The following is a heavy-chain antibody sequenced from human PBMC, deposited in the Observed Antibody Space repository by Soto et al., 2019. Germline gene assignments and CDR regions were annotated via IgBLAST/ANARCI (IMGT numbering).Heavy chain of an antibody. CDR3: ARGGGENYGFWSGYLRGSHYYGMDV. CDR2: IYYSGST. J-gene: IGHJ6*02. V-gene: IGHV4-59*01. Sequence: KPSETLSLTCTVSGGSISSYYWSWIRQPPGKGLEWIGYIYYSGSTNYNPSLKSRVTISVDTSKNQFSLKLSSVTAADTAVYYCARGGGENYGFWSGYLRGSHYYGMDVWGQGTTVTVSS. CDR1: GGSISSYY. D-gene: IGHD3-3*01.